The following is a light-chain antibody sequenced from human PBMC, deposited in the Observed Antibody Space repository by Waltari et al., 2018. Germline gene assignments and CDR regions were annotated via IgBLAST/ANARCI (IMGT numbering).Light chain of an antibody. CDR1: QSVLYTSNNQNY. V-gene: IGKV4-1*01. CDR2: WAS. Sequence: DIVMTQSPDSLAVSLGERATIHCKSSQSVLYTSNNQNYLAWYQQKPGQPPKLLFYWASTRESGVPDRFSGSGSGTDFTLTISGLQAEDVAVYYCQQYYSPPWTFGQGTQVEIK. CDR3: QQYYSPPWT. J-gene: IGKJ1*01.